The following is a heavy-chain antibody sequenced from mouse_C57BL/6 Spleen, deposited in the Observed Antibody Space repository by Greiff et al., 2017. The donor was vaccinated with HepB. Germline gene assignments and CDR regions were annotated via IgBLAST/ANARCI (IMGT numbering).Heavy chain of an antibody. CDR2: IDPSDSYT. D-gene: IGHD1-1*01. CDR3: ASTVVAPYYAVDY. Sequence: QVQLQQSGAELVMPGASVKLSCKASGYTFTSYWMHWVKQRPGQGLEWIGEIDPSDSYTNYNQKFKGKSTLTVDKSSSTAYMQLSSLTSEDSAVYYCASTVVAPYYAVDYWGQGTSVTVSS. V-gene: IGHV1-69*01. CDR1: GYTFTSYW. J-gene: IGHJ4*01.